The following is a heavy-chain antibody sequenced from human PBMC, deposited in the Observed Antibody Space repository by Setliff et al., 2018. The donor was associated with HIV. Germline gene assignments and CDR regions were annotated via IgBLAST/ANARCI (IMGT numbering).Heavy chain of an antibody. J-gene: IGHJ5*02. V-gene: IGHV1-69*05. CDR3: ALPYCGGGNCWLSASLPPAGWFDP. Sequence: ASVKVSCKASGGTFSSYVISWVRQAPGQGPEWMGGIIPMYGVANYAQKFQGRVTITTDESTSTAYMELSSLRSEDTAVYYCALPYCGGGNCWLSASLPPAGWFDPWGQGTLVTSPQ. CDR1: GGTFSSYV. CDR2: IIPMYGVA. D-gene: IGHD2-15*01.